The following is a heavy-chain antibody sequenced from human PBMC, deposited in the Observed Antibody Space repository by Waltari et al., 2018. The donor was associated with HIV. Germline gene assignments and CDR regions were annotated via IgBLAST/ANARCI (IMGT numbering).Heavy chain of an antibody. J-gene: IGHJ6*02. V-gene: IGHV4-39*07. D-gene: IGHD6-6*01. CDR2: IYYSGST. CDR3: ARDGTLAARSVHYYYYGMDV. CDR1: GGSISSSSYY. Sequence: QLQLQESGPGLVKPSETLSLTCTVSGGSISSSSYYWGWIRQPPGKGLEWIGSIYYSGSTYYNPSLKSRVTISVDTSKNQFSLKLSSVTAADTAVYYCARDGTLAARSVHYYYYGMDVWGQGTTVTVSS.